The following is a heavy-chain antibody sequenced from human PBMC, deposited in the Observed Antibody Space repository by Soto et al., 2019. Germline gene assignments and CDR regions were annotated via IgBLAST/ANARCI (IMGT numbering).Heavy chain of an antibody. J-gene: IGHJ4*02. D-gene: IGHD4-17*01. V-gene: IGHV3-9*01. CDR2: ISWNSGSI. CDR1: GFTFDDYA. CDR3: AKDLGYGDYGGPFDY. Sequence: EVQLVESGGGLVQPGRSLRLSCAASGFTFDDYAMHWVRQAPGKGLEWVSGISWNSGSIGYADSVKGRFTISRDNAKNSLYLQMNSLRAEDTALYYCAKDLGYGDYGGPFDYWGQGTLVTVSS.